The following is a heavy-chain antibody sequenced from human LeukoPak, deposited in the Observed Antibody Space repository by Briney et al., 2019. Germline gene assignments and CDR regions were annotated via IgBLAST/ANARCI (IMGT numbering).Heavy chain of an antibody. J-gene: IGHJ4*02. CDR1: GFTFSSYS. CDR3: ARDGPRHYYDSSGYSDY. V-gene: IGHV3-21*01. D-gene: IGHD3-22*01. Sequence: GGSLRLSCAASGFTFSSYSMNWVRQAPGKGLEWVSSISSSSYIYYADSVKGRFTISRDNAKNSLYLQMNSLRAEDTAVYYCARDGPRHYYDSSGYSDYWGQGTLVTVSS. CDR2: ISSSSYI.